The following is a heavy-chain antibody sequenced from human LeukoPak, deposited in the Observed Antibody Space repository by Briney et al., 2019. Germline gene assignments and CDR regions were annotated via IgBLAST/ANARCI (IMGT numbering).Heavy chain of an antibody. D-gene: IGHD3-22*01. CDR3: ARICNDRSSYYFRPIFDL. CDR1: GDSINPYY. V-gene: IGHV4-59*01. J-gene: IGHJ3*01. CDR2: IYDTGST. Sequence: PSETLSLTCTVSGDSINPYYWSWIRQPPGKGLEWIGYIYDTGSTNYNPSLKSRVTVSVDPSKNQFSLKLSSVTAADTADYYCARICNDRSSYYFRPIFDLWGQGTLVTVSS.